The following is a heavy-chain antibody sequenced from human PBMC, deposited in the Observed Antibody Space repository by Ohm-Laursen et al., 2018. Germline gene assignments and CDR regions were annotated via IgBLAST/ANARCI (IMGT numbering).Heavy chain of an antibody. J-gene: IGHJ4*02. CDR2: IYYTGNT. Sequence: TLSLTCAVYGGSFSGYYWSWIRQPPGEGLEWIGCIYYTGNTYYNPSPKNRVTISLDTSKNQFSLRLTSVTAADTAVFYCASLFGSGSYYLDNWGQGTLVTVSS. D-gene: IGHD3-10*01. V-gene: IGHV4-34*01. CDR1: GGSFSGYY. CDR3: ASLFGSGSYYLDN.